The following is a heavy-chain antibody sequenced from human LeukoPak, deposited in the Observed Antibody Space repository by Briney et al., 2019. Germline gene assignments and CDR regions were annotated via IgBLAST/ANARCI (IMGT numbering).Heavy chain of an antibody. V-gene: IGHV4-4*07. Sequence: SETLSLTCSVSDGSINNYSWSWVRQPAGKGLEWIGRIYTSGSTNYNPSLKSRVTMSVDTSKSQFSLKLNSVTAADTAVYYCARGVAIFGVVPYYSYMDVWGTGTTVTVSS. CDR3: ARGVAIFGVVPYYSYMDV. D-gene: IGHD3-3*01. J-gene: IGHJ6*03. CDR2: IYTSGST. CDR1: DGSINNYS.